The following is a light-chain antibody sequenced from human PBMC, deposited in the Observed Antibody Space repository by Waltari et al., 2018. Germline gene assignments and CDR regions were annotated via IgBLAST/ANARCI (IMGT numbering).Light chain of an antibody. CDR2: GAS. V-gene: IGKV3-20*01. J-gene: IGKJ1*01. CDR3: QKYDNSPWA. CDR1: QSFSSSS. Sequence: EIVLTQSPGTLSLSPGERATLSCRASQSFSSSSLAWYQHNPGQAPRLLIYGASTRATGLPDSFSGSGSGTDFTLTVTRLEPEDFAVYYCQKYDNSPWAFGQGTKVEIK.